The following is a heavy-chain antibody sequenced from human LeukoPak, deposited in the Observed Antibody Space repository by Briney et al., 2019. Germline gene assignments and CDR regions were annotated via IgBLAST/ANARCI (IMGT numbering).Heavy chain of an antibody. CDR1: GFTVSSNY. V-gene: IGHV3-30*03. Sequence: GGSLRLSCAASGFTVSSNYMTWVRQAPGKGLEWVAVISYDGSNKKYGDSVKGRFTISRDNSKNTLDLQMNSLRAEDTAVYYCARVPYYYDSSGYYSSVAYFDYWGQGTLVTVSS. CDR3: ARVPYYYDSSGYYSSVAYFDY. J-gene: IGHJ4*02. D-gene: IGHD3-22*01. CDR2: ISYDGSNK.